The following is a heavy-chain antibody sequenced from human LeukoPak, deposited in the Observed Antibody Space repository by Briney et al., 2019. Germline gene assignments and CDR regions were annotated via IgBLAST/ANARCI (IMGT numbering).Heavy chain of an antibody. D-gene: IGHD3-9*01. V-gene: IGHV1-2*02. CDR3: ARGGLNYDILTGYLVDP. J-gene: IGHJ5*02. Sequence: ASVKVSCKASGYTFTGYYMHWVRQAPGQGLEWMGWINPNSGGTNYAQKFQGRVTMTRDTSISTAYMELSRLRSDDTAVYYCARGGLNYDILTGYLVDPWGQGTLVTVSS. CDR2: INPNSGGT. CDR1: GYTFTGYY.